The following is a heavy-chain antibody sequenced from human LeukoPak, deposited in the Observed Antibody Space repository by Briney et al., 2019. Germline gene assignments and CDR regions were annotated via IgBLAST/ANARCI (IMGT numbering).Heavy chain of an antibody. CDR2: IKQDGTEK. CDR3: ARVDYGDYGKLDY. CDR1: GFTFSSYS. Sequence: SGGSLRLSCAASGFTFSSYSMNWVRQAPGKGLEWVANIKQDGTEKYYVDSVKGRFTISRDNAKNSLYLQMNSLRVEDTALYYCARVDYGDYGKLDYWGQGTLVTVSS. J-gene: IGHJ4*02. V-gene: IGHV3-7*03. D-gene: IGHD4-17*01.